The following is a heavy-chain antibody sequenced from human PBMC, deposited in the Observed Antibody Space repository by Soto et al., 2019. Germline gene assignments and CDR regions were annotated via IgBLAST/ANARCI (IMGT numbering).Heavy chain of an antibody. CDR3: ARDKDYGGNYFDY. CDR2: IWYDGSNK. J-gene: IGHJ4*02. D-gene: IGHD4-17*01. CDR1: GFTFSSYG. V-gene: IGHV3-33*01. Sequence: GGSLRLSCAASGFTFSSYGMHWVRQAPGKGLGWVAVIWYDGSNKYYADSVKGRFTISRDNSKNTLYLQMNSLRAEDTAVYYCARDKDYGGNYFDYRGQGTLVTVSS.